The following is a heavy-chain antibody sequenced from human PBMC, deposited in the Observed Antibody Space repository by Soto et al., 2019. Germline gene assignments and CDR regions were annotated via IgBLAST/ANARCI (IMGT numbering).Heavy chain of an antibody. Sequence: SETLSLTCTVSGGSISSSSYYWGWIRQPPGKGLEWIGSIYYSGSTYYNPSLKSRVTISVDTSKNQFSLKLSSVTAADTAVYYCARRRTWGSGSYPFDYWGQGTLVTVSS. CDR3: ARRRTWGSGSYPFDY. CDR2: IYYSGST. D-gene: IGHD3-10*01. J-gene: IGHJ4*02. V-gene: IGHV4-39*01. CDR1: GGSISSSSYY.